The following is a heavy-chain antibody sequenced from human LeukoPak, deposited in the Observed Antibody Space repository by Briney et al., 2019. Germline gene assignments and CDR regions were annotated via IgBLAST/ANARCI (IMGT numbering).Heavy chain of an antibody. J-gene: IGHJ3*02. CDR1: GDSVSSHSAA. CDR3: ARGSGDYDAFDI. V-gene: IGHV6-1*01. D-gene: IGHD4-17*01. CDR2: TYYRSKWYN. Sequence: SQTLSLTCAISGDSVSSHSAAWNWIRQSPSRGLEWLGRTYYRSKWYNDYAVSVKSRISISPDTSKNQFSLQLNSVTPEDTAVYYCARGSGDYDAFDIWGQGTMVTVSS.